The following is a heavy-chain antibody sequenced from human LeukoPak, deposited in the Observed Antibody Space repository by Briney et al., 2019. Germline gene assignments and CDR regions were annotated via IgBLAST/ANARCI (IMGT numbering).Heavy chain of an antibody. CDR2: ISSSDSTV. V-gene: IGHV3-48*03. Sequence: GGTLSLSCEASGFTFSKMNWVRQAPGKGLEWVSYISSSDSTVYYAGSVKGRFTISRDNAKSSLYLQMNSLRAEDTTVYYCATGYDSSMDLWGQGTTVTVSS. J-gene: IGHJ6*02. CDR1: GFTFSK. D-gene: IGHD5-12*01. CDR3: ATGYDSSMDL.